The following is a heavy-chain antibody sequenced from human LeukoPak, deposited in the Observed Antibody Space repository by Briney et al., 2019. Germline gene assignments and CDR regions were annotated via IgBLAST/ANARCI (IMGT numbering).Heavy chain of an antibody. V-gene: IGHV3-53*01. CDR1: GFTVSNNY. D-gene: IGHD3-10*02. J-gene: IGHJ4*02. Sequence: GGSLRLSCAASGFTVSNNYMIWVRQAPRKGLEWVSLFHTGGETEYADSVKCRFTMSRDTSQNTVSLHMNSLRAEDTAVYYCARGFAPAYNVGVFDYWGQGTLVTVSS. CDR3: ARGFAPAYNVGVFDY. CDR2: FHTGGET.